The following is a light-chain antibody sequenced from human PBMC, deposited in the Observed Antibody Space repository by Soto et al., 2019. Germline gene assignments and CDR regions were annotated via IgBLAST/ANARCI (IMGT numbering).Light chain of an antibody. V-gene: IGKV1-39*01. Sequence: DSQMTQSPSSLSASVGDRVTITCRASQSIRNYLNWYQQKPGKAPKLLIYAAFSLQSCVPSRFRASGSGTHFTLTISHLQPEDCASYHYQRSYRTAWTSGQGTVVEIK. J-gene: IGKJ1*01. CDR2: AAF. CDR1: QSIRNY. CDR3: QRSYRTAWT.